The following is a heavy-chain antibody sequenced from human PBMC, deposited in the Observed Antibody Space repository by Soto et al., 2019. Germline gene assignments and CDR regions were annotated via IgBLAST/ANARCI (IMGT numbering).Heavy chain of an antibody. CDR2: ISGSGGAT. CDR1: RFGPISYA. V-gene: IGHV3-23*01. J-gene: IGHJ4*02. CDR3: AKSTWDDLPPSF. Sequence: PGGSLKLSCAASRFGPISYAASWVRQAPGKGLEWVSVISGSGGATYYADSVKGRFTISRDNSKNTLYLQMNSVRAEDTAVYYCAKSTWDDLPPSFWGQGTPVTV. D-gene: IGHD1-26*01.